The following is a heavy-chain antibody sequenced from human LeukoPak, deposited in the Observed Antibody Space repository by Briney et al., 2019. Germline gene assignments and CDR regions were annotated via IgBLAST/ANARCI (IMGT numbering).Heavy chain of an antibody. Sequence: PGGSLRLSCAASGCTFSSCAMTWVRQAPGKGLEWVSSISGSGATTYYADSVKGGFTISRDNSNNTVYLQMNSLRAEDTAVYYCAKEQSRGGASDPFDYWGQGMQVGVSS. J-gene: IGHJ4*02. CDR1: GCTFSSCA. D-gene: IGHD3-16*01. V-gene: IGHV3-23*01. CDR3: AKEQSRGGASDPFDY. CDR2: ISGSGATT.